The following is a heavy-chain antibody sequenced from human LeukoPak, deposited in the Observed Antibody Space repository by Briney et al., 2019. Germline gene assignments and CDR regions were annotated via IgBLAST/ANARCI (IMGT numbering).Heavy chain of an antibody. D-gene: IGHD5-24*01. V-gene: IGHV6-1*01. J-gene: IGHJ4*02. CDR2: TYYRSKWYH. CDR1: GDSVSRNTAA. CDR3: TRDREGGFKLDY. Sequence: SQTLSLTCAISGDSVSRNTAAWNWIRQSPSRGLEWLGRTYYRSKWYHDYAVSVNSRITINADTSKNQFSLHLNSVTPEDTAVYYCTRDREGGFKLDYWGRGTLVTVSS.